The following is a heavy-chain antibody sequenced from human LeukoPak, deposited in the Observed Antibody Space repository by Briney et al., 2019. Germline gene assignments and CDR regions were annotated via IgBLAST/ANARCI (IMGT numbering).Heavy chain of an antibody. CDR2: IAISGTYT. CDR1: GFILSDYN. CDR3: TRDLSATARAYDY. Sequence: GGSLRLSCAASGFILSDYNMNWVRQAPGKGLEWVSSIAISGTYTTHADSVKGRFTISRDNAKNSLHLQMNHLRAEYTAVYYCTRDLSATARAYDYWGQGTLVTVSS. D-gene: IGHD1-26*01. J-gene: IGHJ4*02. V-gene: IGHV3-21*01.